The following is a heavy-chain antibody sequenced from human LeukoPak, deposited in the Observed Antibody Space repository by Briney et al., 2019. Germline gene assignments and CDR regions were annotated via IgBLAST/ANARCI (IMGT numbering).Heavy chain of an antibody. Sequence: KPSETLSLTCTVSGGSISSSSYYWGWIRQPPGKGLEWIGSIYYSGSTNYNPSLKSRVTISVDTSKNQFSLKLSSVTAADTAVYYCARNLVVVAATHNWFDPWGQGTLVTVSS. CDR2: IYYSGST. D-gene: IGHD2-15*01. CDR3: ARNLVVVAATHNWFDP. V-gene: IGHV4-39*07. J-gene: IGHJ5*02. CDR1: GGSISSSSYY.